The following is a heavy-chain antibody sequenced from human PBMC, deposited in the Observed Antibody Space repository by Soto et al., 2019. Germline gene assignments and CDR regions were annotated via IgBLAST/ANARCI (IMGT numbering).Heavy chain of an antibody. Sequence: GGSLRLSCTASGFTFGDYAMSWFRQAPGKGLEWVGFIRSKAYGGTTEYAASVKGRFTISRDDSKSIAYLQMNSLKTEDTAVYYCTRDRWDIVATIMDYYYYGMDVWGQGTTVTVSS. CDR3: TRDRWDIVATIMDYYYYGMDV. CDR1: GFTFGDYA. D-gene: IGHD5-12*01. CDR2: IRSKAYGGTT. J-gene: IGHJ6*02. V-gene: IGHV3-49*03.